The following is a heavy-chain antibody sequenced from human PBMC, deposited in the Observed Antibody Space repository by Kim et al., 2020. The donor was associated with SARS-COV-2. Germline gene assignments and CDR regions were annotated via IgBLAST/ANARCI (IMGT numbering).Heavy chain of an antibody. D-gene: IGHD4-17*01. CDR2: IYTSGST. Sequence: SETLSLTCTVSGGSISSGSYYWSWIRQPAGKGLEWIGRIYTSGSTNYSPSLKSRVTISVDTSKNQFSLKLSSVTAADTAVYYCARGVPQYDYGDYNWFDPWGQGTLVTVSS. V-gene: IGHV4-61*02. CDR1: GGSISSGSYY. CDR3: ARGVPQYDYGDYNWFDP. J-gene: IGHJ5*02.